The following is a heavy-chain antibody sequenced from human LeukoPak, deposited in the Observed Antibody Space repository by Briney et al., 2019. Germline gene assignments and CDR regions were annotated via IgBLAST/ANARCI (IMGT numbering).Heavy chain of an antibody. D-gene: IGHD3-22*01. CDR3: ARDWASSGFDY. V-gene: IGHV4-61*02. J-gene: IGHJ4*02. CDR1: GGSISSGSYY. CDR2: IYTSGST. Sequence: SETLSLTCTVSGGSISSGSYYWSWIRQPAGKGLEWIGRIYTSGSTNYNPSLKSRVTISVDTSKDQFSLKLSSVTAADTAVYYCARDWASSGFDYWGQGTLVTVSS.